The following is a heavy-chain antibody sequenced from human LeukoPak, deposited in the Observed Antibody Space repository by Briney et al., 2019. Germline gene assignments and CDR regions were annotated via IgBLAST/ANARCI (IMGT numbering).Heavy chain of an antibody. Sequence: SXXLSLTCAVYGGSFSGYYWSWIRQPPGKGLEWIGEINHSGSTNYNPSLKSRVTISVDPSKNQFSLKLSSVTAADTAVYYCAREKYSSSPSRRIVDIWGQGTMVTVSS. D-gene: IGHD6-6*01. CDR3: AREKYSSSPSRRIVDI. CDR2: INHSGST. J-gene: IGHJ3*02. CDR1: GGSFSGYY. V-gene: IGHV4-34*01.